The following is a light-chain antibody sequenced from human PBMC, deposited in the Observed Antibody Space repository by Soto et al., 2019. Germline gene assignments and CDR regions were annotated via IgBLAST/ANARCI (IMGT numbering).Light chain of an antibody. CDR3: CSYASSSTFV. CDR1: SNDVGSYNL. J-gene: IGLJ2*01. V-gene: IGLV2-23*03. Sequence: QSALTQPASVSGSPGQSITISRTGTSNDVGSYNLVSWYQQHPGKAPKLMIYEGNKRPSGVSNRFSGSKSDNTASLTISGLQAEDEADYYCCSYASSSTFVFGGGTKLTVL. CDR2: EGN.